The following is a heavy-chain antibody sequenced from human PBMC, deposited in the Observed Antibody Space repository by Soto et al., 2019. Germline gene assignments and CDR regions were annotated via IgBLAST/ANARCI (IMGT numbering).Heavy chain of an antibody. J-gene: IGHJ4*02. V-gene: IGHV3-30*04. CDR2: ISDDGTKK. CDR3: APHDFDY. Sequence: QVQLVESGGGVVQPGRSLRLSCAASGFTFSNYAMHWVRQAPGKGLEWVAIISDDGTKKYYADSVKGRFTISRDNSKNTLYLQLNSLRTEVTAVYFCAPHDFDYWGQGTLVTVSS. CDR1: GFTFSNYA.